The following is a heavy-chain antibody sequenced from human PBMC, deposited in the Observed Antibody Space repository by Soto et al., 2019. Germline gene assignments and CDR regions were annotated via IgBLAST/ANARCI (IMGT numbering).Heavy chain of an antibody. CDR1: GGSISSGGYS. CDR3: ARGAPFGR. CDR2: IYHSGST. J-gene: IGHJ4*02. Sequence: SETXSLTCAVSGGSISSGGYSWSWIRQPPGKGLEWIGYIYHSGSTYYNPSLKSRVTISVDRSKNQFSLKLSSVTAADTAVYYCARGAPFGRWGQGTLVTVSS. V-gene: IGHV4-30-2*01. D-gene: IGHD3-3*01.